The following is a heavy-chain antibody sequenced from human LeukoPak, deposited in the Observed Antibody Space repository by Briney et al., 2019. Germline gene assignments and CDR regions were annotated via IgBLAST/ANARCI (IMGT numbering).Heavy chain of an antibody. CDR2: IYYSGST. Sequence: SETLSLTCTVSGGSISSSSYYWGWIRQPPGKGLEWIGSIYYSGSTYYNPSLKSRVTISVDTSKNQFSLKMGSVTAADTAVYYCASEWELGGYFDYWGQGTLVTVSS. J-gene: IGHJ4*02. V-gene: IGHV4-39*01. CDR3: ASEWELGGYFDY. D-gene: IGHD1-26*01. CDR1: GGSISSSSYY.